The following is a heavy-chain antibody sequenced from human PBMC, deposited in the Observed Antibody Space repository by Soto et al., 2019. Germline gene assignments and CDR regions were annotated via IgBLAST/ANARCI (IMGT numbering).Heavy chain of an antibody. D-gene: IGHD6-19*01. CDR1: GFTFSSYG. CDR2: ISYDGTNK. Sequence: GGSLRLSCAASGFTFSSYGMHWVRQAPGKGLEWVAVISYDGTNKYYADSVKGRFTISRDNSKNTLYLQMSSLRAEDTAVYYCVKDGSSGWPYYYGMDVWGQGTTVNVSS. CDR3: VKDGSSGWPYYYGMDV. V-gene: IGHV3-30*18. J-gene: IGHJ6*02.